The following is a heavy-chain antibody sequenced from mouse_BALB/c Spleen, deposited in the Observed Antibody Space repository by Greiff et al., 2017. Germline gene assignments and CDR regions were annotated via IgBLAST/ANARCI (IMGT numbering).Heavy chain of an antibody. CDR3: TRDSGSYAMDY. Sequence: EVKLVESGGGLVKPGGSLKLSCAASGFTFSSYTMSWVRQTPEKRLEWVATISSGGSYTYYPDSVKGRFTISRDNAKNTLYLQMSSLKSEDTAMYYCTRDSGSYAMDYWGQGTSVTVSS. D-gene: IGHD4-1*01. CDR1: GFTFSSYT. CDR2: ISSGGSYT. V-gene: IGHV5-6-4*01. J-gene: IGHJ4*01.